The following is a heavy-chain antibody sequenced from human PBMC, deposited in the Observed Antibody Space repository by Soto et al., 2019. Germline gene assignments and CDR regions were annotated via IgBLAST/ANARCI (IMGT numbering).Heavy chain of an antibody. V-gene: IGHV6-1*01. CDR3: ARWTRIVGDYRFFDY. CDR2: TYYRSRWYY. Sequence: PSQTLSLTCAISGDSVSTNTAAWTWIRQSPSRGLEWLGRTYYRSRWYYDYAISVMSRLTINPDTSKNQFSLHLDSVTPEDTAVYYCARWTRIVGDYRFFDYWGQGTLVTVSS. CDR1: GDSVSTNTAA. D-gene: IGHD1-26*01. J-gene: IGHJ4*02.